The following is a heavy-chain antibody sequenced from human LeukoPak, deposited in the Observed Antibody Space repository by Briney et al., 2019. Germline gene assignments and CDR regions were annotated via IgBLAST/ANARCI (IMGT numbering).Heavy chain of an antibody. CDR3: ARRESTDGYNYEFDY. Sequence: GESLKISCWGSGYSFSSYWIAWVRQMPGKGLEWMGIIHPGDSDTRYSPSFQGQVTISADKSISTAYLQWSSLKASDTAMYYCARRESTDGYNYEFDYWGQGTLVTVSS. D-gene: IGHD5-24*01. J-gene: IGHJ4*02. V-gene: IGHV5-51*01. CDR2: IHPGDSDT. CDR1: GYSFSSYW.